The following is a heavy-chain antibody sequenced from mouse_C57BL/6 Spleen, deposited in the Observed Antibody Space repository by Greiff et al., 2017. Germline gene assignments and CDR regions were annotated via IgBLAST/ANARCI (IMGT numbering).Heavy chain of an antibody. CDR1: GFTFSDYG. V-gene: IGHV5-17*01. CDR2: ISSGSSTI. J-gene: IGHJ4*01. CDR3: AITTVVAYYAMDY. D-gene: IGHD1-1*01. Sequence: EVKLMESGGGLVKPGGSLKLSCAASGFTFSDYGMHWVRQAPEKGLEWVAYISSGSSTIYYADTVKGRFTISRDNAKNTLFLQMTSLRSEDTAMYYCAITTVVAYYAMDYWGQGTSVTVSS.